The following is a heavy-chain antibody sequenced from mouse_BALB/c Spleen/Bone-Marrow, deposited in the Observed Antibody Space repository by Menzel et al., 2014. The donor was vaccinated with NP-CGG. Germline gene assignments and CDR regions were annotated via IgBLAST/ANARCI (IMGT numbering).Heavy chain of an antibody. CDR2: ISYDGSN. V-gene: IGHV3-6*02. CDR3: AREPYDGFLFDY. J-gene: IGHJ2*01. D-gene: IGHD2-3*01. Sequence: DVHLVESGPGLVKPSQSLSLTCSVTGHSITSGYYWNWIRQFPGNKLEWMGYISYDGSNNYNPSLKNRISITRDTSKNQFFLKLNSVTPEDTATYYCAREPYDGFLFDYWGQGTTLTVSS. CDR1: GHSITSGYY.